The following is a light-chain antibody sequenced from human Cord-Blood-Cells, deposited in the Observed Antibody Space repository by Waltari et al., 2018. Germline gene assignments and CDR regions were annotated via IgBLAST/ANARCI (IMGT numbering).Light chain of an antibody. Sequence: DIQMTQSPSSLSASVGDRVTITCRASQSISSYLNWSQQKPGNAPKLLIYASSSLQSGVPSRFSGSGSWTDFTLTISILQPEDVATYYSQQSYSTPLTFCGATKLEIK. J-gene: IGKJ4*01. CDR3: QQSYSTPLT. CDR1: QSISSY. CDR2: ASS. V-gene: IGKV1-39*01.